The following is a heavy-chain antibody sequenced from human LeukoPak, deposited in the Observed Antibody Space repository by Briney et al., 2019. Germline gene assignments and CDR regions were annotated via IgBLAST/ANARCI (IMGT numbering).Heavy chain of an antibody. D-gene: IGHD3-22*01. V-gene: IGHV5-10-1*01. Sequence: GESLKISCKGSGYRFTSYWITWVRQMPGKGLEWMGRIAPSDSHTNYSPSFEGHVTISVDKSISTAYLQWSSLKASDTAMYYCARQPPGVYDTTQNWFDPWGQGTLVTVSS. CDR3: ARQPPGVYDTTQNWFDP. J-gene: IGHJ5*02. CDR1: GYRFTSYW. CDR2: IAPSDSHT.